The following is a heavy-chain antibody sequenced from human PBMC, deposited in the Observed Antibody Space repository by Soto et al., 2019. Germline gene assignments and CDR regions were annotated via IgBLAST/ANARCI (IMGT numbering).Heavy chain of an antibody. Sequence: PVGSLRLSCVGSGFTFSTYSINWVRQAPGKGLEWVSSISSRSDIYYADSVKGRFTISRDNAKNSVSLQMNSLRAEDTAAYYCAREYTAWPLAYGLDVWGQGTTVTVSS. CDR3: AREYTAWPLAYGLDV. CDR1: GFTFSTYS. J-gene: IGHJ6*02. V-gene: IGHV3-21*01. D-gene: IGHD2-2*02. CDR2: ISSRSDI.